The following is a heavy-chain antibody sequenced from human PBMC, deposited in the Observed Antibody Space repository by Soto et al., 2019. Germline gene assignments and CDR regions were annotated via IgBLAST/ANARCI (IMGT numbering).Heavy chain of an antibody. V-gene: IGHV4-59*13. Sequence: WKRQPRGKGLEWIGYIYYSGSSNYNPSLESRVTISEDTSKNQFSLKLSSVTAADTAVYYCARVNPRVDGSGEVDVRGQGTTVTVSS. J-gene: IGHJ6*02. D-gene: IGHD3-10*01. CDR2: IYYSGSS. CDR3: ARVNPRVDGSGEVDV.